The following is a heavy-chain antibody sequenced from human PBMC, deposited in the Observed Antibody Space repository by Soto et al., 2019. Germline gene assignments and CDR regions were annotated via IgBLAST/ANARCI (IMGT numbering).Heavy chain of an antibody. V-gene: IGHV1-8*01. Sequence: ASVKVSCKTSGYTFTEYEINWVRQAPGQGLEYMGWVSPENRNAGYAPQFRGRVSMTADTSINTVYLELTTLTYEDTAVYYCEVTTGYWGQGTMVTAPQ. J-gene: IGHJ4*02. D-gene: IGHD4-17*01. CDR3: EVTTGY. CDR2: VSPENRNA. CDR1: GYTFTEYE.